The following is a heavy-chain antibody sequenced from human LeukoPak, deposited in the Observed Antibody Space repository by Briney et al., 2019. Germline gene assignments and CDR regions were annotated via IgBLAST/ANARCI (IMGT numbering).Heavy chain of an antibody. CDR2: IKTDGSVT. V-gene: IGHV3-74*01. J-gene: IGHJ4*02. CDR3: ASAKWYYYDTSDYQTPDVRSGFDY. Sequence: GGALRLSFAASGFTFTIHWMHWVRHAPGQGMGWGSRIKTDGSVTSYADSVKGRFTISRDNAKNTLYLQMNSLRAEDTAVYYCASAKWYYYDTSDYQTPDVRSGFDYWGQGTLVTVSS. CDR1: GFTFTIHW. D-gene: IGHD3-22*01.